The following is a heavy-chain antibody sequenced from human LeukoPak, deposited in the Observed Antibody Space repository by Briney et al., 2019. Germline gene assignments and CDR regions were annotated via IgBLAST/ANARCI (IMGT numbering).Heavy chain of an antibody. CDR3: ARDQWLVKGAFDI. J-gene: IGHJ3*02. CDR2: IYYSGST. Sequence: SQTLSLTCTVSGGSISSGDYYWSWIRQPPGKGLEWIGYIYYSGSTYYNPSLKSRVTISVDTSKNQFSLKLSSVTAADTAVYYCARDQWLVKGAFDIWGQGTMVTVSS. D-gene: IGHD6-19*01. V-gene: IGHV4-30-4*08. CDR1: GGSISSGDYY.